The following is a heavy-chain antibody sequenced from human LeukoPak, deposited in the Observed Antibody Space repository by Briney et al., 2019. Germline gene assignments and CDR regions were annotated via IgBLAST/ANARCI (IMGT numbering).Heavy chain of an antibody. Sequence: PSETLSLTCTVSGGSISSISYYWGCIRQPPGKGLEWIGSIYYSGSTYYNPSLKSRVTISVDTSKNQFSLKLSSVTAADTAVYYCARLVSWATSKTMDVWGKGTTVTISS. V-gene: IGHV4-39*07. CDR2: IYYSGST. CDR3: ARLVSWATSKTMDV. CDR1: GGSISSISYY. J-gene: IGHJ6*03. D-gene: IGHD5-12*01.